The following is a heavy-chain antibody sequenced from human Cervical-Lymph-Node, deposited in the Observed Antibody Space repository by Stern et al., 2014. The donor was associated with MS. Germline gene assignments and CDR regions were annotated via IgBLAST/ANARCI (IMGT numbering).Heavy chain of an antibody. J-gene: IGHJ4*02. D-gene: IGHD6-19*01. V-gene: IGHV3-23*04. CDR3: AKDGRQWPVPLYFDY. Sequence: EVQLVESGGGLVPPGGSLRLSCVASGFTFRNYAMTWVRQAPGKGLEWVSSIGVSGGNTYYADSVKGRFTISRDNSKNTLYLQISSLRAEDTAVYYCAKDGRQWPVPLYFDYWGQGTLVTVSS. CDR1: GFTFRNYA. CDR2: IGVSGGNT.